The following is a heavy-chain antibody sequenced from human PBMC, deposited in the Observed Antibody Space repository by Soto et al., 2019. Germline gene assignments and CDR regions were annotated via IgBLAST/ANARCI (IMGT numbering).Heavy chain of an antibody. D-gene: IGHD2-15*01. CDR3: APLSVSLSGPYGIHV. J-gene: IGHJ6*02. CDR2: MFYSGLT. Sequence: SETLSLTCSASGYSVTSSDYYWAWIRQPPGKGLEWIGSMFYSGLTYYNPSLKSRVTLSVDTSKNQFSVGLNSVTAADTAVYYCAPLSVSLSGPYGIHVWGQGTTVTVSS. CDR1: GYSVTSSDYY. V-gene: IGHV4-39*01.